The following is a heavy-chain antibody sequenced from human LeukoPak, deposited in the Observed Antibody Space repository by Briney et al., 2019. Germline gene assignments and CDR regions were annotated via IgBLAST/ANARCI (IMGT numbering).Heavy chain of an antibody. CDR1: GGSLSSYY. D-gene: IGHD3-22*01. V-gene: IGHV4-59*08. CDR3: ARRSGGAYYYDSSGYLDY. Sequence: SETLSLTCTVSGGSLSSYYFSWIRQSPGKGLEWIAYINYSGSASYNPSLKSRVTISVDTSKNQFSLKLSSVTAADTAVYYCARRSGGAYYYDSSGYLDYWGQGTLVTVSS. CDR2: INYSGSA. J-gene: IGHJ4*02.